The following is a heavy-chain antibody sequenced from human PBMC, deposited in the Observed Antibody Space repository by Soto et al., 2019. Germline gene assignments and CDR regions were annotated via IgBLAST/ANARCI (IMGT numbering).Heavy chain of an antibody. Sequence: QVQLQQWGAGLLKPSETLSLTCAVYGGSFSGYYWSWIRQPPGKGLEWIGEINHSGSTNYNPSLKSRVTISVDTSTNQFSLKLSSVTAADTAVYYCARGPYGSGSYYNWRKKYYFDYWGQGTLVTVSS. V-gene: IGHV4-34*01. CDR1: GGSFSGYY. CDR3: ARGPYGSGSYYNWRKKYYFDY. J-gene: IGHJ4*02. D-gene: IGHD3-10*01. CDR2: INHSGST.